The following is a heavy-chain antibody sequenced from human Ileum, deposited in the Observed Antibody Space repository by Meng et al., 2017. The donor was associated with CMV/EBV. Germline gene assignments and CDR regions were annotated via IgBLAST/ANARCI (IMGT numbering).Heavy chain of an antibody. V-gene: IGHV3-11*01. CDR3: ARAPGHSSSPGYYYVMDV. CDR1: GFTFSDYY. CDR2: ISSSGSTI. D-gene: IGHD6-13*01. J-gene: IGHJ6*02. Sequence: GESLKISCAASGFTFSDYYMSWIRQAPGKGLEWVSYISSSGSTIYYADSVKGRFTISRDNAKNSLYLQMNSLRAEDTAVYYCARAPGHSSSPGYYYVMDVWGQGTTVTVSS.